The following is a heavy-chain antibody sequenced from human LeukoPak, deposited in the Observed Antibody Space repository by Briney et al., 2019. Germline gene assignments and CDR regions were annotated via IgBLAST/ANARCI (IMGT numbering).Heavy chain of an antibody. CDR2: IIPILGIA. J-gene: IGHJ4*02. V-gene: IGHV1-69*04. CDR1: GGTFSSYA. Sequence: GSSVKVSCKASGGTFSSYAISWVRQAPGQGLEWMGRIIPILGIANYAQKFQGRVTITADKSTSTAYMELSSLRSEDTAVYYCARTGYYDSRRRYFDYWGQGTLVTVSS. D-gene: IGHD3-22*01. CDR3: ARTGYYDSRRRYFDY.